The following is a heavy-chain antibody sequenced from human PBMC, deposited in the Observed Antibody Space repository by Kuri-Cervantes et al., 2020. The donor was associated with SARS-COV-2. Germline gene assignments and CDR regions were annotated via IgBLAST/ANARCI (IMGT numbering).Heavy chain of an antibody. J-gene: IGHJ4*02. CDR1: GLTVNEAW. D-gene: IGHD6-6*01. V-gene: IGHV3-15*01. CDR3: TTDRAITVRPLFDS. Sequence: GESPKISCAVSGLTVNEAWMGWVRQAPGRGLEWVGRLKSKSDGGTPDYAAPVKGRFTISGDESKNTLNLQMNSLKTEDTALYYCTTDRAITVRPLFDSWGQGTLVTVSS. CDR2: LKSKSDGGTP.